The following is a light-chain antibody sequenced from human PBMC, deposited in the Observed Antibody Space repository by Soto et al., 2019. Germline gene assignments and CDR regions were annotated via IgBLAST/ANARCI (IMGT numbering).Light chain of an antibody. CDR2: EGS. V-gene: IGLV2-23*01. Sequence: QSALTQPAPVSGSPGQSITISCTGTSSDVGSYNLVSWYQQHPGKAPKLMIYEGSKRPSGVSNRFSGSKSGNTASLTISGLQAEDEADYYCCSYAGSSTHVFGTGTKVTVL. J-gene: IGLJ1*01. CDR1: SSDVGSYNL. CDR3: CSYAGSSTHV.